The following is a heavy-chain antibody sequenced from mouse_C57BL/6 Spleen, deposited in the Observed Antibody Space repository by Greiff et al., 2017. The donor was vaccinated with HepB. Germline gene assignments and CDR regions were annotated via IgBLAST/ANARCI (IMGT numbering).Heavy chain of an antibody. D-gene: IGHD4-1*01. CDR3: ARGGSWAFDY. V-gene: IGHV1-42*01. Sequence: EVQLQQSGPELVKPGASVKISCKASGYSFTGYYMNWVKLSPEKSLEWIGEINPSTGGTTYNQKFKAKATLTVDKSSSTAYMQLKSLTSEDSAVYYCARGGSWAFDYWGQGTTLTVSS. CDR2: INPSTGGT. CDR1: GYSFTGYY. J-gene: IGHJ2*01.